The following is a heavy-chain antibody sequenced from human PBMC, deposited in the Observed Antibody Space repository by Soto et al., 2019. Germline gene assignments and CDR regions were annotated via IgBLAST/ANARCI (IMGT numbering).Heavy chain of an antibody. Sequence: QVQLQESGPGLVKPSGTLSLTCAVSGGSISSSNWWSWVRQPPGKGLEWIGEIYHSGSTNYNPSLKGRVTISVDQSKNQFSLELSSVNRAGTAVYYWARVSGSYYHGMDVWGQGTTVTVSS. D-gene: IGHD1-26*01. CDR2: IYHSGST. V-gene: IGHV4-4*02. CDR1: GGSISSSNW. J-gene: IGHJ6*02. CDR3: ARVSGSYYHGMDV.